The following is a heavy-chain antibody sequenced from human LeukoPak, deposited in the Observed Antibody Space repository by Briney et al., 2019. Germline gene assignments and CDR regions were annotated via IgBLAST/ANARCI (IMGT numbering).Heavy chain of an antibody. CDR3: ARCVEGSSWPWDWFDP. Sequence: SGTLSLTCAVSGGSISSSNWWSWVRQPPGKGLEWIGEIYHSGSTNYNPSLKSRVTISVDKSKNQFSLKLSSVTAADTAVYYCARCVEGSSWPWDWFDPWGQGTLVTVSS. D-gene: IGHD6-13*01. J-gene: IGHJ5*02. CDR1: GGSISSSNW. V-gene: IGHV4-4*02. CDR2: IYHSGST.